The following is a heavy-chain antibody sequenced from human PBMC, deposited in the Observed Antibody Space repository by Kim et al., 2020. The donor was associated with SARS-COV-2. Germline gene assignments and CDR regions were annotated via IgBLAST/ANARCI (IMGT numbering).Heavy chain of an antibody. CDR3: ASGSGSYYVRAEYYFDY. Sequence: GGSLRLSCAASGFTFSSYAMHWVRQAPGKGLEWVAVISYDGSNKYYADSVKGRFTISRDNSKNTLYLQMNSLRAEDTAVYYCASGSGSYYVRAEYYFDYWGQGTLVTVSS. CDR1: GFTFSSYA. V-gene: IGHV3-30-3*01. J-gene: IGHJ4*02. CDR2: ISYDGSNK. D-gene: IGHD1-26*01.